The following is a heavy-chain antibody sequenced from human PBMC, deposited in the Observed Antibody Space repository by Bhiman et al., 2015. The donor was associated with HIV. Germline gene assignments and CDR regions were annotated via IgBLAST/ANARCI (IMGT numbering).Heavy chain of an antibody. V-gene: IGHV3-21*03. CDR2: ISSSSSYI. J-gene: IGHJ6*02. D-gene: IGHD6-13*01. CDR1: GFTFSSYA. Sequence: VQLVESGGGVVQPGRSLRLSCAASGFTFSSYAMHWVRQAPGKGLEWVSSISSSSSYIYYADSVKGRFTISRDNAKNSLYLQMNSLRAEDTAVYYCAREYAGTGYYGMDVWGQGTTVTVSS. CDR3: AREYAGTGYYGMDV.